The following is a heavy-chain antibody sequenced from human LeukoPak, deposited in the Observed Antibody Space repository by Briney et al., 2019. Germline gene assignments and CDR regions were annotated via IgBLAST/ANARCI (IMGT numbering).Heavy chain of an antibody. CDR2: ISNDGGGT. CDR1: GFIFNNYG. V-gene: IGHV3-23*01. Sequence: GGSLRLSCAASGFIFNNYGLVWVRQALGKWLEWVSAISNDGGGTTYADFVKGRFSVSRDNSKNTLFLQMNSLRAKDTALYYCAKGSSGYFFDLWGQGTLVTVSS. J-gene: IGHJ4*02. CDR3: AKGSSGYFFDL. D-gene: IGHD3-22*01.